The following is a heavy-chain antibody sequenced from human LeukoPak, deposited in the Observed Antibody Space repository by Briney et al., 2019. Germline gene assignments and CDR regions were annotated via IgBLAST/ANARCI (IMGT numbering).Heavy chain of an antibody. CDR2: INQDGSER. CDR1: GFILSSYW. Sequence: GGSLRLSCAASGFILSSYWMSWVRQAPGKGLEWVANINQDGSERYYVDSVKGRFTISRDNAKNSLYLQMNSLRAEDTAVYYCARDTGRTGFDYWGQGTLVTVSS. V-gene: IGHV3-7*03. CDR3: ARDTGRTGFDY. D-gene: IGHD1/OR15-1a*01. J-gene: IGHJ4*02.